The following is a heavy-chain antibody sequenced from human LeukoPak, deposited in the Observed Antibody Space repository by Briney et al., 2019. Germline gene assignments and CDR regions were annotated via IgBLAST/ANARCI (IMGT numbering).Heavy chain of an antibody. CDR1: GFTLSSYW. CDR3: ARVGGWRYYYYYYGMDV. Sequence: GGSLRLSCAASGFTLSSYWMSWVRQAPGKGLEWVANIKQDGSEKYYVDSVKGRFTISRDNAKNSLYLQMNSLRAEDTAVYYCARVGGWRYYYYYYGMDVWGQGTTVTVSS. V-gene: IGHV3-7*01. CDR2: IKQDGSEK. J-gene: IGHJ6*02. D-gene: IGHD6-19*01.